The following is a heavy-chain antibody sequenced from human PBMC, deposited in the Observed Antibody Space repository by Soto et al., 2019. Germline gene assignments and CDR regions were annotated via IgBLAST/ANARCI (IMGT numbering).Heavy chain of an antibody. CDR3: AKGPYDSSGYFLGDFDY. J-gene: IGHJ4*02. CDR2: ISGSGGST. Sequence: GGSLRLSCAASGFTFSSYAMSWVRQAPGKGLEWVSAISGSGGSTYYADSVKGRLTISRDNSKNTLYLQMNSLRAEDTAVYYCAKGPYDSSGYFLGDFDYWGQGTLVTVSS. CDR1: GFTFSSYA. V-gene: IGHV3-23*01. D-gene: IGHD3-22*01.